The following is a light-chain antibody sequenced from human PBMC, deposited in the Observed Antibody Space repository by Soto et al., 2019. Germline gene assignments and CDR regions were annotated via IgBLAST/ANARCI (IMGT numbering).Light chain of an antibody. CDR1: QSVSSK. J-gene: IGKJ1*01. Sequence: EIVMTQSPATLSVSPGERATLSCRASQSVSSKLAWYQQKPGQAPRLLNYGASTRAPGIPARFSGSGSGTEFPITISSLQSEDFAVYYCQQYNNWPRTFGQGTKVEIK. V-gene: IGKV3-15*01. CDR3: QQYNNWPRT. CDR2: GAS.